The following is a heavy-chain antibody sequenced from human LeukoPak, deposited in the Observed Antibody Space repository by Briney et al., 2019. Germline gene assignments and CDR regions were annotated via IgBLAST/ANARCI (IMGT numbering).Heavy chain of an antibody. CDR3: AKAFSAYENWPPNWFDP. J-gene: IGHJ5*02. V-gene: IGHV3-23*01. Sequence: GGSLRLSCAASGFTFSIYAMTWVRQAPGKGLEWVSAISGSGGGTYYADSVKGRLTISRDNSKNTLYLQMSSLRAEDTAVYYCAKAFSAYENWPPNWFDPWGQGTLVTVSS. CDR2: ISGSGGGT. CDR1: GFTFSIYA. D-gene: IGHD5-12*01.